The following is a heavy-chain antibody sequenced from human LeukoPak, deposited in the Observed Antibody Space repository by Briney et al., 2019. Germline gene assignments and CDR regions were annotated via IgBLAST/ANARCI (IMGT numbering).Heavy chain of an antibody. J-gene: IGHJ4*02. V-gene: IGHV1-2*02. CDR1: GYAFTGYY. CDR2: LNPNSGGT. CDR3: ARGIRPDFDY. Sequence: GASVKVSFKSSGYAFTGYYMHWVRQAPGHGLEWMGWLNPNSGGTNYAQNFQGRVTMTRDTSISTAYMELSRLRSDETAVYYCARGIRPDFDYWGQGTLVTVSS. D-gene: IGHD6-6*01.